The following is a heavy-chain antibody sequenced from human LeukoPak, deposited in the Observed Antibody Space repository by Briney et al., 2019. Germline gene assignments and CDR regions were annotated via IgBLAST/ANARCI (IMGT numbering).Heavy chain of an antibody. V-gene: IGHV1-2*06. CDR2: INPNSGGT. Sequence: ASVKVSCKASGYTFTGYYMHWVRQAPGQGLEWMGRINPNSGGTNYAQKFQGRVTMTRDTSISTAYMEVSRLRSGDTAVYYCARDLHTAMVANGDYWGQGTLVTVSS. J-gene: IGHJ4*02. CDR1: GYTFTGYY. CDR3: ARDLHTAMVANGDY. D-gene: IGHD5-18*01.